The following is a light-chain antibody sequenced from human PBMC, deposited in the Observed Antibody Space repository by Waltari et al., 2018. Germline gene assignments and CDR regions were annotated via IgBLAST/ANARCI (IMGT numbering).Light chain of an antibody. CDR2: GAS. CDR3: QHYVRLPVT. J-gene: IGKJ1*01. Sequence: LPWDRQKPGHAPRRRIYGASSRAACIPDRFSGSGSETDVSLTSSRLEPEDCAVYYCQHYVRLPVTSGRGTKLEIK. V-gene: IGKV3-20*01.